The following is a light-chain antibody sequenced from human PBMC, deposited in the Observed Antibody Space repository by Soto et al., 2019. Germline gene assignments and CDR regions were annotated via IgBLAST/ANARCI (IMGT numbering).Light chain of an antibody. CDR1: SGHSTYA. Sequence: QSVLTQSPSASASLGASVKLTCTLSSGHSTYAIAWHQQRPEKGPRYLIKLNSDGSHIRGAGIPDRFSGSNSGAERYLTISSRQSEDEAVYYCQTWVTGSRVFGGGTQLTVL. V-gene: IGLV4-69*01. J-gene: IGLJ3*02. CDR3: QTWVTGSRV. CDR2: LNSDGSH.